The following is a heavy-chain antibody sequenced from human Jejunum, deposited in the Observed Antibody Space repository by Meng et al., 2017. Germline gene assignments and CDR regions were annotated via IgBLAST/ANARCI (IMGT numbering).Heavy chain of an antibody. CDR1: GFTFSDYY. Sequence: GESLKISCAASGFTFSDYYMNWIRQAPGKGLEWVSYISSSGSGSTIYYADSLKGRFTISRDIAKNSLYLQMNSLRAEDTAVYYCARVPANVYYGMDVWGQGTTVTVSS. D-gene: IGHD3-10*02. V-gene: IGHV3-11*01. CDR2: ISSSGSGSTI. J-gene: IGHJ6*02. CDR3: ARVPANVYYGMDV.